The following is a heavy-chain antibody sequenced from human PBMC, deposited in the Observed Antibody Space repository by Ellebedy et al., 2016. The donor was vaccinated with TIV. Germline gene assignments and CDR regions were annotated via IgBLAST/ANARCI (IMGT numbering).Heavy chain of an antibody. CDR2: ISDSGSGT. Sequence: GESLKISCAVSGMIVSMKYMSWVRQAPGKGLEWISAISDSGSGTYHADSVKGRFTISRDNSKNTLYLQMNSLRAEDAAVYYCARGVERSCNGPSCYPLDYWGQGTLVTVSS. D-gene: IGHD2-15*01. CDR3: ARGVERSCNGPSCYPLDY. CDR1: GMIVSMKY. V-gene: IGHV3-23*01. J-gene: IGHJ4*02.